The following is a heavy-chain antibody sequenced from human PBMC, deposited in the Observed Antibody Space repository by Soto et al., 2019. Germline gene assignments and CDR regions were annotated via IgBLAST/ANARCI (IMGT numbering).Heavy chain of an antibody. CDR1: GGTISSPGDS. D-gene: IGHD1-20*01. CDR2: IYYSGST. Sequence: PSDTLHLTCTFSGGTISSPGDSWSWIRQHPGKGLEWIGYIYYSGSTYYNPSLKSRVIISVDTSKNQFSLKLSSVTAADTAVYYCARDLIDNWNPRAGWFDPWGQGTLVTVSS. J-gene: IGHJ5*02. V-gene: IGHV4-31*03. CDR3: ARDLIDNWNPRAGWFDP.